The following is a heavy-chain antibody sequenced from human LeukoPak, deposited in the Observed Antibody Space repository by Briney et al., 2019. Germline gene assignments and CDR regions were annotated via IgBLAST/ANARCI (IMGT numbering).Heavy chain of an antibody. J-gene: IGHJ5*02. V-gene: IGHV3-30*03. D-gene: IGHD6-19*01. Sequence: GGSLRLSCAASGFTFSSYGMHWVRQAPGKGLEWVAVISYDGSNKYYADSVKGRFTISRDNSKNTLYLQMNSLRAEDTAVYYCARAIFSSGWYNWFDPWGQGTLVTVSS. CDR1: GFTFSSYG. CDR2: ISYDGSNK. CDR3: ARAIFSSGWYNWFDP.